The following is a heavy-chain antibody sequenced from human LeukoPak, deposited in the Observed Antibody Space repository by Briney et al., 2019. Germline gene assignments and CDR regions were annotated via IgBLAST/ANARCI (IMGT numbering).Heavy chain of an antibody. CDR1: GFAVGSKY. D-gene: IGHD6-19*01. V-gene: IGHV3-66*01. J-gene: IGHJ3*02. Sequence: GGSLRLSCAASGFAVGSKYMSWVRQAPGKGLEWVSVIYTGGSTHYPDSVKGRFTISRDNSKNTLYLQMNSLRAEDTAVYYCARDHKGYSSGWYSNDAFDIWGQGTMVTVSS. CDR2: IYTGGST. CDR3: ARDHKGYSSGWYSNDAFDI.